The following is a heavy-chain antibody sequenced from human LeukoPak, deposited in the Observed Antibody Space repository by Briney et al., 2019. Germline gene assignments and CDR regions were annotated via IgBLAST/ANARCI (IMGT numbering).Heavy chain of an antibody. CDR2: IGASGDT. CDR1: GFTFSSYD. CDR3: ARGFNFYGMDV. J-gene: IGHJ6*02. Sequence: GGSLRLSCAASGFTFSSYDMHWVRQATGKGLEWVSAIGASGDTYYPGSVKGRFTVSRENAKNSLFLQMNSLRAGDTAVYFCARGFNFYGMDVWAKGPRSPSP. V-gene: IGHV3-13*04.